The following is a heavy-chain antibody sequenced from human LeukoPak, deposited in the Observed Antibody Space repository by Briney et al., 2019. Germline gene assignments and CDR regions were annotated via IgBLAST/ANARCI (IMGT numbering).Heavy chain of an antibody. J-gene: IGHJ4*02. D-gene: IGHD6-13*01. Sequence: PGGSLRLSCAASGFTFSSYGMHWVRQAPGKGLEWVAFIRYDGSNKYYADSVKGRFTISRDNSKNTLYLQMNSLRAEDTAVYYCARSIAAAPERYYFDYWGQGTLVTVSS. CDR3: ARSIAAAPERYYFDY. V-gene: IGHV3-30*02. CDR2: IRYDGSNK. CDR1: GFTFSSYG.